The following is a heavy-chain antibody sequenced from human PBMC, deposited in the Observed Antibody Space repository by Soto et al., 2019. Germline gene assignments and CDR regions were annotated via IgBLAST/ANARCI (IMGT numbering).Heavy chain of an antibody. CDR3: AKDAYGNFYYYYYMDV. Sequence: GGSLRLSCAASGFTFSSYGMYWVRQAPGKGLEWVAVISYDGSNKYYADSVKGRFTISRDNSKNTLYLQMNSLRAEDTAVYYCAKDAYGNFYYYYYMDVWGKGTTVTVSS. CDR1: GFTFSSYG. CDR2: ISYDGSNK. V-gene: IGHV3-30*18. J-gene: IGHJ6*03. D-gene: IGHD3-10*01.